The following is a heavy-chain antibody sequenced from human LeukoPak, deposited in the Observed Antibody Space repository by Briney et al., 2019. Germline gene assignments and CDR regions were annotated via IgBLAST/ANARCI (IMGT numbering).Heavy chain of an antibody. Sequence: SVKVSCKASGGSFSSYAISWARLAPGQGVEWMGGIIPISGTANYAQKFQGRVTITADESTSTAYMDLNSLRSEDTAVYYCARDLSDYGMYYFDYWGQGTLVTVSS. CDR2: IIPISGTA. J-gene: IGHJ4*02. V-gene: IGHV1-69*13. CDR1: GGSFSSYA. D-gene: IGHD4/OR15-4a*01. CDR3: ARDLSDYGMYYFDY.